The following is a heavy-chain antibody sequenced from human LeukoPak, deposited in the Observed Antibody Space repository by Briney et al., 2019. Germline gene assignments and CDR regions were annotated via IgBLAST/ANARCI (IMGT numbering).Heavy chain of an antibody. Sequence: SVKVSCKASGGTFSSYAISWVRQAPGQGLEWMGGIIPIFGTANYAQKFQGRVTITADESTSTAYMELSSLRSEDTAVYYCARSRLAARPDYFDYWGQGTLVTASS. D-gene: IGHD6-6*01. CDR1: GGTFSSYA. CDR3: ARSRLAARPDYFDY. V-gene: IGHV1-69*13. J-gene: IGHJ4*02. CDR2: IIPIFGTA.